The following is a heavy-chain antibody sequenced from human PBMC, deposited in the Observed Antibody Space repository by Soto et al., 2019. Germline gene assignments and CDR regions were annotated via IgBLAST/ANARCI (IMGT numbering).Heavy chain of an antibody. CDR3: AGNQGYGAEYCYGMDV. Sequence: GGSLRLSCAASGFTFSSYGMHWVRQAPGKGLEWVAVIWYDGSNKYYADSVKGRFTISRDNSKNTLYLQMNSLRAEDTAVYYCAGNQGYGAEYCYGMDVWGQGTTVTVSS. V-gene: IGHV3-33*01. J-gene: IGHJ6*02. CDR1: GFTFSSYG. CDR2: IWYDGSNK. D-gene: IGHD2-15*01.